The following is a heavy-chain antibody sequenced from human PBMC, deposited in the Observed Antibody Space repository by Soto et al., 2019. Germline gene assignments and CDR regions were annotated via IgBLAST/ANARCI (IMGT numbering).Heavy chain of an antibody. CDR2: VIPILGQA. Sequence: QVQLVQSGAEVKKPGSSVKVSCKASGGIFSSYAISWLRQAPGQGLEWMGAVIPILGQAYYAQNFQDRVTITADESTQMAYMDLISLRSDDTAVYFCARVGGVGAPPGADYWGQGTLVTVSS. CDR1: GGIFSSYA. J-gene: IGHJ4*02. V-gene: IGHV1-69*01. D-gene: IGHD1-26*01. CDR3: ARVGGVGAPPGADY.